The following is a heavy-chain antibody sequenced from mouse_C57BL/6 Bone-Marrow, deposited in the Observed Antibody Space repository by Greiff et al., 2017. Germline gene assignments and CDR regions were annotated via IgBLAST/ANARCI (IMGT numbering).Heavy chain of an antibody. CDR1: GYSFTGYF. V-gene: IGHV1-20*01. D-gene: IGHD2-4*01. J-gene: IGHJ4*01. CDR3: AENYDYDVDMDD. Sequence: EVQLQQSGPELVKPGDSVKISCKASGYSFTGYFMHWVLQSHGKSLEWIGRINPYNGATFYHQPFKGKATLTVDTSSSTAHMELRSLTAEDSADYYCAENYDYDVDMDDWGKGTTVTVSS. CDR2: INPYNGAT.